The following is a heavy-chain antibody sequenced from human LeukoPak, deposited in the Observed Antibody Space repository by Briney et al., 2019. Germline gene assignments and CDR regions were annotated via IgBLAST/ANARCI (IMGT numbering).Heavy chain of an antibody. CDR3: ARGSMLTHYGMDV. D-gene: IGHD3-10*02. Sequence: GGSLRLSCAASGFTFSDFYMSWIRQAPGKGLEWVSYINTSCSNIYYADSVKGRFTISRDNAKNSLYLQMNSLRAEDTAVYYCARGSMLTHYGMDVWGQGTTVTVSS. CDR2: INTSCSNI. CDR1: GFTFSDFY. V-gene: IGHV3-11*01. J-gene: IGHJ6*02.